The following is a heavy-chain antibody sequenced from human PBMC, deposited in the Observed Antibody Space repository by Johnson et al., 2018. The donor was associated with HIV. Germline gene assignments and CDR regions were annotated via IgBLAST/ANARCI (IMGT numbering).Heavy chain of an antibody. D-gene: IGHD1-26*01. Sequence: MMLVESGGGVVRPGGSLRLSCAASGFIFDDYGMSWVRQPPGKGLEWVSGINWNGGSTGYAASVKGRFPISRDNAKNSLDLQMNSLRAEDTALYYCARLKWELLDNDAFDIWGQGTMVTVSS. CDR3: ARLKWELLDNDAFDI. V-gene: IGHV3-20*04. CDR1: GFIFDDYG. CDR2: INWNGGST. J-gene: IGHJ3*02.